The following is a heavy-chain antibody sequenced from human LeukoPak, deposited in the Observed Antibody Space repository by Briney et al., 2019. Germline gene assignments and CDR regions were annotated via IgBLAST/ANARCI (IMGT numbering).Heavy chain of an antibody. V-gene: IGHV4-59*08. CDR2: IYNSVTT. J-gene: IGHJ4*02. CDR3: ARHGPADSRSYPLDY. D-gene: IGHD3-10*01. Sequence: SETLSLTCTVSGGSIRGYYWSWIRQPPGKRLEWIAYIYNSVTTNYNPSLKSRLTISVDTSENQISLKLTSVTAADTAVCYCARHGPADSRSYPLDYWGQGTLVTVSS. CDR1: GGSIRGYY.